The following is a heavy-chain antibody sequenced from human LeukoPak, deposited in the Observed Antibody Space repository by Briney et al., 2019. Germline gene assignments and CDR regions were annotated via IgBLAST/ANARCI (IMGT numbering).Heavy chain of an antibody. J-gene: IGHJ4*02. CDR3: ARGTGYSSGCPDY. V-gene: IGHV4-4*02. CDR2: IYHSGST. D-gene: IGHD6-19*01. CDR1: GXSISSSHW. Sequence: SGTLSLTCAVSGXSISSSHWWSWVRQPPGKGLEWIGEIYHSGSTNYSPSLKSRVTLSVDNSKNQFSLKLSSVTAADTAVYYCARGTGYSSGCPDYWGQGTLVTVSS.